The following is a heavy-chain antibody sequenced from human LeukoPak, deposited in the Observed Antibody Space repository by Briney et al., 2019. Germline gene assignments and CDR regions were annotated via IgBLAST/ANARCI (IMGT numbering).Heavy chain of an antibody. V-gene: IGHV4-39*01. Sequence: SETLSLTCTVSGGSIISTDDYWGWIRQPPGKGLEWIGSIYYSGSTYYNPSLKSRVTISVDTSKNQFSLKLSSVTAADTAVYYCASPLLAAAGTITDYWGQGTLVTVSS. CDR1: GGSIISTDDY. D-gene: IGHD6-13*01. CDR3: ASPLLAAAGTITDY. CDR2: IYYSGST. J-gene: IGHJ4*02.